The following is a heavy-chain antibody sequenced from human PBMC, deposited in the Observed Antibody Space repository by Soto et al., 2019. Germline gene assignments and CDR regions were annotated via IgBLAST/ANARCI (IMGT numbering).Heavy chain of an antibody. V-gene: IGHV3-48*01. CDR3: ARDKLDAFDI. D-gene: IGHD6-6*01. CDR2: ISSSSSTI. Sequence: PGGSLRLTCAASGFTFSSYSMNWVRQAPGKGLEWVSYISSSSSTIYYADSVKGRFTISRDNVKNSLYLQMNSLRAEDTAVYYCARDKLDAFDIWGQGTMVTVPS. CDR1: GFTFSSYS. J-gene: IGHJ3*02.